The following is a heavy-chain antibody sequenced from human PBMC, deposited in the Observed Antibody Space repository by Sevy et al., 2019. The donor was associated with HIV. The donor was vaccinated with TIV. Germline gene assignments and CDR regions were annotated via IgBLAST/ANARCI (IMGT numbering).Heavy chain of an antibody. CDR2: ISYDGSNK. CDR3: ARDMPSAMVTWARVRPFDY. D-gene: IGHD5-18*01. Sequence: GGSLRLSCAASGFTFSSYAMHWVRQAPGKGLEWVAVISYDGSNKYYADSVKRRFTISRDNSKNTLYLQMNSLRAEDTAVYYCARDMPSAMVTWARVRPFDYWGRGTLVTVSS. J-gene: IGHJ4*02. V-gene: IGHV3-30-3*01. CDR1: GFTFSSYA.